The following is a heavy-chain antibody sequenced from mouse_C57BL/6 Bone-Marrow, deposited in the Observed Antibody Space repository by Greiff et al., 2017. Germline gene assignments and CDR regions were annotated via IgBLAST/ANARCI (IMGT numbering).Heavy chain of an antibody. D-gene: IGHD1-1*02. J-gene: IGHJ1*03. CDR1: GYTFTSYG. CDR2: IYPRSGNT. CDR3: ARVGGGYWYFDV. Sequence: VQLVESGAELARPGASVKLSCKASGYTFTSYGISWVKQRTGQGLEWIGEIYPRSGNTYYNEKFKGKATLTADKSSSTAYMELRSLTSEDSAVYFCARVGGGYWYFDVWGTGTTVTVSS. V-gene: IGHV1-81*01.